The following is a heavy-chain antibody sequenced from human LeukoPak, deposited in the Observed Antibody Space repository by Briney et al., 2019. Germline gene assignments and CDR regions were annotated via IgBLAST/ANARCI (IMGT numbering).Heavy chain of an antibody. Sequence: SQTLSLTCTVSGGSISSGSYYWSWIRQPAGKGLEWIGRIYTSGSTNYNPSLKSRVTISVDTSKNQFSLKLSSVTAADTAVYYCARMNWDTALIAGGWFDPWGQGTLVTVSS. CDR3: ARMNWDTALIAGGWFDP. D-gene: IGHD5-18*01. V-gene: IGHV4-61*02. CDR1: GGSISSGSYY. J-gene: IGHJ5*02. CDR2: IYTSGST.